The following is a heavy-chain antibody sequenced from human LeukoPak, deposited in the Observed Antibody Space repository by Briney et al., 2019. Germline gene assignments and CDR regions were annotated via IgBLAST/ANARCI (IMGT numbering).Heavy chain of an antibody. V-gene: IGHV1-18*01. D-gene: IGHD3-10*01. CDR2: INTDKDNT. J-gene: IGHJ6*04. Sequence: ASVEVSCKASGYSFTRFGISWVRQVPGQGLEWMGWINTDKDNTRYAERFKNRLTMTIDTSTTTAYMELKSLTSDDTAIYYCVRDYSPRLVRGLGGPNKDTQMDVWGKGTTVTVSS. CDR1: GYSFTRFG. CDR3: VRDYSPRLVRGLGGPNKDTQMDV.